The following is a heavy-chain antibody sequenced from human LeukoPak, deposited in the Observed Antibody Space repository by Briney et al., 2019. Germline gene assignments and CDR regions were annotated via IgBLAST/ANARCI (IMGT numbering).Heavy chain of an antibody. J-gene: IGHJ4*02. V-gene: IGHV3-13*01. CDR2: IGTAGDT. D-gene: IGHD6-13*01. CDR3: ARGAVGQQLAGRDFDY. Sequence: GGSPRLSCAASGFTFSSYDMHWVRQATGKGLEWVSAIGTAGDTYYPGSVKGRFTISRENAKNSLYLQMNSLRAGDTAVYYCARGAVGQQLAGRDFDYWGQGTLVTVSS. CDR1: GFTFSSYD.